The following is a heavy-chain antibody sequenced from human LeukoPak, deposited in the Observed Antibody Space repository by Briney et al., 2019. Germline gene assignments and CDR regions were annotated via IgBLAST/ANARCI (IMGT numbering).Heavy chain of an antibody. Sequence: SETLSLTCTVTGGSISGYYWSWSRQRPGKGLEWSGNIYYSGSTNYNPSLKSRGTISVDTSKNQFSLRLSSVTAADTAVYYCTRASIAYYYMDVWGTRTTVTISS. J-gene: IGHJ6*03. V-gene: IGHV4-59*01. CDR3: TRASIAYYYMDV. D-gene: IGHD3-22*01. CDR2: IYYSGST. CDR1: GGSISGYY.